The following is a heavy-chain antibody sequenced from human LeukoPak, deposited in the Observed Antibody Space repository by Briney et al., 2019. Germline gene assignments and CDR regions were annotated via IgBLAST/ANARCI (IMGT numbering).Heavy chain of an antibody. CDR1: GGSISSYH. CDR2: ISDTGYT. V-gene: IGHV4-59*01. J-gene: IGHJ5*02. Sequence: PSETLSLTCTVSGGSISSYHWSWIRQPPGKRLEWTGYISDTGYTNYNPSLKTRVAISVDTSTRQFSLKLSSVPAADTAVYYCARGRLLEWFDNWGQGTLVSVSS. D-gene: IGHD3-3*01. CDR3: ARGRLLEWFDN.